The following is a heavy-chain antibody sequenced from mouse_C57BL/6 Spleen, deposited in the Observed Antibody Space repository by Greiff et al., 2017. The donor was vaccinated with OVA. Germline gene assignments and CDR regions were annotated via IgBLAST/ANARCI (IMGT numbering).Heavy chain of an antibody. CDR1: GYTFTEYT. CDR2: FYPGSGSI. Sequence: VQLQESGAELVKPGASVKLSCKASGYTFTEYTIHWVKQRSGQGLEWIGWFYPGSGSIKYNEKFKDKATLTADKSSSTVYMELSRLTSEDSAVYFCARHEDGGYDYDDYFDYWGQGTTLTVSS. CDR3: ARHEDGGYDYDDYFDY. V-gene: IGHV1-62-2*01. D-gene: IGHD2-4*01. J-gene: IGHJ2*01.